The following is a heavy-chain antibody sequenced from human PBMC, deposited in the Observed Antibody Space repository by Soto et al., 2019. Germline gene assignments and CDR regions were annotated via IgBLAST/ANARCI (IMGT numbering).Heavy chain of an antibody. CDR1: GFTFSGYG. CDR3: ARDRQCSGGSCYSAYYGMHV. D-gene: IGHD2-15*01. V-gene: IGHV3-33*01. J-gene: IGHJ6*02. Sequence: QVQLVESGGGVVQPGRSLRLSCAASGFTFSGYGMHWVRQAPGKGLEWVANIWYDGDNKYYADAVKGRFTISRDNSKNTLDLQMHSRSAEDTAVYYCARDRQCSGGSCYSAYYGMHVWGRGTTVTVSS. CDR2: IWYDGDNK.